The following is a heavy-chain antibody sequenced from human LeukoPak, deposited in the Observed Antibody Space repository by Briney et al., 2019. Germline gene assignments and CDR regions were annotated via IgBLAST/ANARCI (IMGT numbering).Heavy chain of an antibody. CDR1: GFTFDEYV. CDR3: ARDSRDGYNA. D-gene: IGHD5-24*01. Sequence: PGGSLRLPCAASGFTFDEYVMHWVRQAPGKGLEWVSAISWNRGSRGYADSVKGRFTISRDNAKNSLYLQMNSLRAEDTAVYYCARDSRDGYNAWGQGTLVTVSS. V-gene: IGHV3-9*01. J-gene: IGHJ4*02. CDR2: ISWNRGSR.